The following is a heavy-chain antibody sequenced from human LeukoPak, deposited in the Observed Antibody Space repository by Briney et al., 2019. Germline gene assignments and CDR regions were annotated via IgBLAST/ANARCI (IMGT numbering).Heavy chain of an antibody. CDR1: GFTFSSYG. Sequence: GGSLRLSCAASGFTFSSYGIHWVRQAPGKGLEWVAVISYDGSNKYYADSVKGRFTISRDNSKNTLFLQMNSLRAEDTAVYYCARDPDMTDWGQGTLVTVSS. J-gene: IGHJ4*02. CDR3: ARDPDMTD. D-gene: IGHD2-21*02. CDR2: ISYDGSNK. V-gene: IGHV3-30*03.